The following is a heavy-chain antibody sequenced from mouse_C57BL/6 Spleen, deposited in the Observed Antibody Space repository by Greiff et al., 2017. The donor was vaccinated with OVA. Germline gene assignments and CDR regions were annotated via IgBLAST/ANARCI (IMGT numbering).Heavy chain of an antibody. CDR2: INPSNGGT. V-gene: IGHV1-53*01. D-gene: IGHD1-1*01. J-gene: IGHJ2*01. CDR3: ARGIFPHYYGSIYDY. CDR1: GYTFTSYW. Sequence: QVQLQQPGTELVKPGASVKLSCKASGYTFTSYWMHWVKQRPGQGLEWIGNINPSNGGTNYNEKFKSKATLTVDKSSSTSYMQLSSLTSEDSAVYYCARGIFPHYYGSIYDYWGQGTTLTVSS.